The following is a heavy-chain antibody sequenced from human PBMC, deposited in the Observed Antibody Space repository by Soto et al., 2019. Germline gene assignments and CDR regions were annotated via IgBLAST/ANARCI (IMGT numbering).Heavy chain of an antibody. CDR3: ACATGYYNFAY. CDR1: GGSISSYTYY. V-gene: IGHV4-39*01. CDR2: VYYTGST. J-gene: IGHJ4*02. D-gene: IGHD3-22*01. Sequence: QLQLQESGPGLVKPSETLSLTCTVSGGSISSYTYYWGWIRQAPGKGLEWIGSVYYTGSTYYNPSLKSRLTISVDTSKNQFSLNLRSVTAADTAVYFCACATGYYNFAYWGQGALVAVSS.